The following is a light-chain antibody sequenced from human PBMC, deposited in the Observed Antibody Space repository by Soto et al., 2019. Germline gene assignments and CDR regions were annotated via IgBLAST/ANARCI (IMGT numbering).Light chain of an antibody. J-gene: IGLJ1*01. CDR3: CSYAGSNTAYV. Sequence: QSALTQPASVSGSPGQSITISCTGTSSDVGNYDLVSWYQQHPGKAPKLMIYEVIKRSSGVSNRFSGSKSSNTASLTISGLQAEDKADYYCCSYAGSNTAYVFGTGTKLTVL. V-gene: IGLV2-23*02. CDR2: EVI. CDR1: SSDVGNYDL.